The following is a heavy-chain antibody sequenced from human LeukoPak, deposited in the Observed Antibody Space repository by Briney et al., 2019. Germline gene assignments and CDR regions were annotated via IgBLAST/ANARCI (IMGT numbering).Heavy chain of an antibody. Sequence: GGSLRLSCAASGFTFSDYYMSWIRQAPGKGLEWVSYISGSSSYTNYADSVKGRFTISRDNAKNSLYLQMNNLRVEDTAVYYCARIQAAAPGAFDIWGQGTMVTVSS. J-gene: IGHJ3*02. CDR2: ISGSSSYT. D-gene: IGHD6-13*01. CDR3: ARIQAAAPGAFDI. V-gene: IGHV3-11*06. CDR1: GFTFSDYY.